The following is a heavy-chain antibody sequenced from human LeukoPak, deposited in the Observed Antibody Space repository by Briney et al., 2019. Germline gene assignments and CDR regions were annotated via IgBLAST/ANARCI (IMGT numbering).Heavy chain of an antibody. CDR1: GGSISSGSYY. CDR3: AGYDYGDYGGAFDI. V-gene: IGHV4-61*02. D-gene: IGHD4-17*01. Sequence: PSETLSLTCTVSGGSISSGSYYWSWIRQPAGKGLEWIGRIYTSGSTNYNPSLKSRVTISVDTSKNQFSLKLSSVTAADTAVYYCAGYDYGDYGGAFDIWGQGTMVTVSS. J-gene: IGHJ3*02. CDR2: IYTSGST.